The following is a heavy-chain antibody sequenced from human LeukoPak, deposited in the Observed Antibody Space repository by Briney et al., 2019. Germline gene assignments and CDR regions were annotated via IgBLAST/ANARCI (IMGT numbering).Heavy chain of an antibody. J-gene: IGHJ6*03. V-gene: IGHV4-39*07. CDR3: ARAYSSNYYYYYMDV. Sequence: ASETLSLTCTVSGDSISSSSYYWGWIRQPPGKGLEWIGSIYYSGSTYYNPSLKSRVTISVDTSKNQFSLKLSSVTAADTAVYYCARAYSSNYYYYYMDVWGKGTTVTVSS. CDR2: IYYSGST. CDR1: GDSISSSSYY. D-gene: IGHD4-11*01.